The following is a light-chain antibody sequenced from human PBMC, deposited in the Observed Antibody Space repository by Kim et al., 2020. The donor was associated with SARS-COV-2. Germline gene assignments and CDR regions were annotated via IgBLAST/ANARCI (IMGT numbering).Light chain of an antibody. V-gene: IGLV3-19*01. CDR1: SLRSYY. Sequence: SSELTQDPAVSVALGQTVRITCQGDSLRSYYASWYQQKPGQAPVLVIYGKNNRPSGIPDRFSCSSSGNTASLTIPGAQAEDEADYYFNSRDSSGNHVVFG. J-gene: IGLJ2*01. CDR2: GKN. CDR3: NSRDSSGNHVV.